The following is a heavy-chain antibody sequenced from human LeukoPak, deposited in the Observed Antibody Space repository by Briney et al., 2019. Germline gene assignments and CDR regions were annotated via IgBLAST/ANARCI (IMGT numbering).Heavy chain of an antibody. CDR2: IYCSGST. CDR3: ASPGRVTHFDY. V-gene: IGHV4-39*01. D-gene: IGHD2-21*02. J-gene: IGHJ4*02. CDR1: GGSISSSSYY. Sequence: SSETLSLTCTVSGGSISSSSYYWGWIRQPPGKGLEWIGSIYCSGSTYYNPSLKSRVTISVDTSKNQFSLKLSSVTAADTAVYYCASPGRVTHFDYWGQGTLVTVSS.